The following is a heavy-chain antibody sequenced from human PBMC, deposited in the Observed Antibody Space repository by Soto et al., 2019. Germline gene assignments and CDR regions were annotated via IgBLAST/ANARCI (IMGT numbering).Heavy chain of an antibody. D-gene: IGHD3-22*01. J-gene: IGHJ5*02. V-gene: IGHV3-21*01. CDR3: ATPYYYNH. Sequence: GGSLRLCCGGSGFRFNAPSMNWVRQAPGKGLEWLASITSDSSHIAYADSVRGRFAVSRDNARKSLYLQMDSLGVEDTGVYYCATPYYYNHWGPGT. CDR2: ITSDSSHI. CDR1: GFRFNAPS.